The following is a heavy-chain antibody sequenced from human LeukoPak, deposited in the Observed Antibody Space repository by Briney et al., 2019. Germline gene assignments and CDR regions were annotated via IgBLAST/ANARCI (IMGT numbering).Heavy chain of an antibody. CDR3: VKDRLCGSYYVGAFDI. V-gene: IGHV3-23*01. D-gene: IGHD1-26*01. CDR2: ISGNSGTT. J-gene: IGHJ3*02. Sequence: PGGTLRLSYAASGFTLSSYGVGLVRQAPGKGLGRVSDISGNSGTTYYADSVKGRFTICRDNSKNTLYVQIDSQRAGDRAVLYCVKDRLCGSYYVGAFDIWGQGKMVTVSS. CDR1: GFTLSSYG.